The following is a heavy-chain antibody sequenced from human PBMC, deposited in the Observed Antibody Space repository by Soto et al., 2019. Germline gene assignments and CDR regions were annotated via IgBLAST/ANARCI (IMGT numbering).Heavy chain of an antibody. J-gene: IGHJ5*02. CDR3: AREIVTAGGNNYFDP. V-gene: IGHV4-4*02. D-gene: IGHD2-21*02. CDR1: GGTVASSHW. CDR2: VYHTGDT. Sequence: PSETLSLTCGVSGGTVASSHWWSWVRQSPGRGLEWIGNVYHTGDTNFNPSLQSRVTFSVGKSNNQFSLRLTSVTAADTAVYFCAREIVTAGGNNYFDPWGPGTPVTVSS.